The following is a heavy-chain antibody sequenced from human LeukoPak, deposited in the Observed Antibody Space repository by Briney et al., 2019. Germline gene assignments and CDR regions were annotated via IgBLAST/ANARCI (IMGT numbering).Heavy chain of an antibody. CDR1: GFSFSSSA. J-gene: IGHJ4*02. Sequence: GGSLRLSCAASGFSFSSSAMHWVRQAPGKGLECVTFISYDGSNKYYVDSVKGRFTISRDNSKNTLFLQMNSLRAEDTAVYYCAEIGGNLIYWGQGTLVTVSS. CDR3: AEIGGNLIY. D-gene: IGHD4-23*01. CDR2: ISYDGSNK. V-gene: IGHV3-30-3*01.